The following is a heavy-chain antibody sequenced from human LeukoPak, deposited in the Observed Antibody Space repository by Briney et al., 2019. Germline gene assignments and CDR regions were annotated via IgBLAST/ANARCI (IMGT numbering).Heavy chain of an antibody. V-gene: IGHV3-23*01. Sequence: GGSLRLSCAASGFIFNSYAMSWVRQAPGEGLEWVSTISDIGLSTYYADSVKGRLTISRDNSKNTLSLLLSSLRAGDTAIYYCARISLRAFDVWGQGTTVTVSS. CDR1: GFIFNSYA. J-gene: IGHJ3*01. CDR2: ISDIGLST. D-gene: IGHD2/OR15-2a*01. CDR3: ARISLRAFDV.